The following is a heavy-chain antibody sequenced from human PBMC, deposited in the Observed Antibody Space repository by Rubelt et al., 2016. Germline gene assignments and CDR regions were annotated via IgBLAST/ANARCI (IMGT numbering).Heavy chain of an antibody. CDR1: GFTFSTFW. Sequence: GGGLVQPGGSLRLSCEASGFTFSTFWMHWVRQAPGNGLLCVSDINTDGSYTGYPASVKGRFTIPRDNAKHTLFLQMNSLRAEDTGVYYCAKEGGVWGAYRYSGGNWGQGTLVTVSS. CDR3: AKEGGVWGAYRYSGGN. V-gene: IGHV3-74*01. D-gene: IGHD5-18*01. J-gene: IGHJ4*02. CDR2: INTDGSYT.